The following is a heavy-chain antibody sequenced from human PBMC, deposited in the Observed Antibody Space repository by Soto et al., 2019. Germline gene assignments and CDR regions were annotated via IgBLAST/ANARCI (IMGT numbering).Heavy chain of an antibody. CDR1: GYSFPNYW. J-gene: IGHJ2*01. Sequence: GESLKISCQGSGYSFPNYWINWVRQMPGKGLEWMGRIDPSDSNTNYSPSFQGHVTISADKSTYTTYLQWGSLKASDTAMYYCARLVDGDPYSYFDLWGRGTLVTVS. CDR2: IDPSDSNT. D-gene: IGHD4-17*01. CDR3: ARLVDGDPYSYFDL. V-gene: IGHV5-10-1*01.